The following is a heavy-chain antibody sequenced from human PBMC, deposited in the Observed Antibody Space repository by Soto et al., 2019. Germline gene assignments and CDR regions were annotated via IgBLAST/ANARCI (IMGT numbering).Heavy chain of an antibody. CDR2: IIPILGIA. J-gene: IGHJ1*01. CDR3: ARSSSGGFQH. D-gene: IGHD2-15*01. Sequence: QVQLVQSGAEVKKPGSSVKVSCKASGGTFSSYTISWVRQAPGQGLEWMGRIIPILGIANYAQKFQGRVTINADKSTSTAYMELSSLRSEDTAVYYCARSSSGGFQHWGQGTLVTVSS. V-gene: IGHV1-69*02. CDR1: GGTFSSYT.